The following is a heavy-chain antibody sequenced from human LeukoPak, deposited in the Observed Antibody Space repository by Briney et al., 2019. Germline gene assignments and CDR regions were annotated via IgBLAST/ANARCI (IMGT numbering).Heavy chain of an antibody. J-gene: IGHJ6*03. CDR2: ISGSGGVT. Sequence: PGGSLRLSCAASGFTFSSYAMSWVRQAPGKGLEWVSAISGSGGVTYYADSVKGRFTISRDNSKNTLYLQMNSLRAEDTAVYYCARDRTYYYDSSGYGGYYYYYYMDVWGKGTTVTVSS. CDR1: GFTFSSYA. D-gene: IGHD3-22*01. V-gene: IGHV3-23*01. CDR3: ARDRTYYYDSSGYGGYYYYYYMDV.